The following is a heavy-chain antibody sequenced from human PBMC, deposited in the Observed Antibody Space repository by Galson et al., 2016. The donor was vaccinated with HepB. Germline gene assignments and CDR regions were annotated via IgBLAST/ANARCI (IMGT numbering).Heavy chain of an antibody. CDR2: ISDTGST. CDR1: GGSISSGDYY. V-gene: IGHV4-31*03. D-gene: IGHD2-21*01. Sequence: TLSLTCTVSGGSISSGDYYWSWIRQRPSKGLERIGYISDTGSTFYHPSLKGRVTISIDTSKNQFYLSLNSVTAADTAVYYCARDVEDLNDAFDIWGQGTLVTVSS. CDR3: ARDVEDLNDAFDI. J-gene: IGHJ3*02.